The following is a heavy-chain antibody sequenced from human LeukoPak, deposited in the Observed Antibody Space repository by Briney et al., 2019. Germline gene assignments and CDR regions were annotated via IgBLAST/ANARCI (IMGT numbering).Heavy chain of an antibody. CDR3: ARGSTFGGVISDF. CDR2: IKADGSEK. J-gene: IGHJ4*02. D-gene: IGHD3-16*02. Sequence: GGSLRLSCAASGFTFSNYLMTWVRQAPGKGLEWVADIKADGSEKYYVDSVKGRFTISRDNANNSLHLQMNSLRVEDTGIYFCARGSTFGGVISDFWGQGTLVTVSS. CDR1: GFTFSNYL. V-gene: IGHV3-7*03.